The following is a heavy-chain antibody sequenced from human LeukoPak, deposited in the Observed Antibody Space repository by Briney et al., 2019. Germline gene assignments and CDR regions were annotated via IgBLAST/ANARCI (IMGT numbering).Heavy chain of an antibody. CDR2: IYSGGST. D-gene: IGHD5-18*01. CDR3: AREGYSYGYSYYYGMDV. V-gene: IGHV3-53*01. CDR1: GXTVSSNY. Sequence: PGGSLRLSCAASGXTVSSNYMSWVRQAPGKGREWVSVIYSGGSTYYADSVKGRFTISRDNSKNTLYLQMNSLRAEDTAVYYCAREGYSYGYSYYYGMDVWGQGTTVTVSS. J-gene: IGHJ6*02.